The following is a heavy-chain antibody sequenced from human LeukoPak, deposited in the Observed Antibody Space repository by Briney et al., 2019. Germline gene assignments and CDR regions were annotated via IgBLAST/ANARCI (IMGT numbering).Heavy chain of an antibody. J-gene: IGHJ3*01. Sequence: PGGALRLSCAASALTFSNAWMSWVRQAPGKGLEWVGRIKTETDGGTTDYAAPVKGRFTISRDDSKNILYLQMNSLKTDDTAIYYCTTIITVTTRSYDASDFWGQGTMVTVSS. D-gene: IGHD4-17*01. CDR2: IKTETDGGTT. V-gene: IGHV3-15*01. CDR3: TTIITVTTRSYDASDF. CDR1: ALTFSNAW.